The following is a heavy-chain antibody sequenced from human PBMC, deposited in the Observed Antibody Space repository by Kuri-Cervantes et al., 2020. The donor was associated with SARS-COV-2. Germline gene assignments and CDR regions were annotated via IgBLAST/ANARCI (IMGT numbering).Heavy chain of an antibody. V-gene: IGHV3-30-3*01. J-gene: IGHJ4*02. D-gene: IGHD3-10*01. CDR1: GFTFSSYA. CDR2: ISYDGSNK. Sequence: GESLKPPPPASGFTFSSYAMHWVRQAPGKGLEWVAVISYDGSNKYYADSVKGRFTISRDNSKNTLYLQMNSLRAEDTAVYYCARVVRGVIIEGDYWGQGTLVTVSS. CDR3: ARVVRGVIIEGDY.